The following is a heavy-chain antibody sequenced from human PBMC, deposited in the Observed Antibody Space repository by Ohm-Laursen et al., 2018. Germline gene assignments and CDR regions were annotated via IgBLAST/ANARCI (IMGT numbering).Heavy chain of an antibody. CDR3: SRGQRNYYAMDV. CDR1: GDSVSSDSGA. CDR2: THYSSKWVY. J-gene: IGHJ6*02. Sequence: QTLSLTCAFSGDSVSSDSGAWNWIRQSPSRGLEWLGRTHYSSKWVYDYAVSVKSRITITPDTSKNQFSLQLNSVTPVDSAVYYCSRGQRNYYAMDVWGQGTTVTVSS. V-gene: IGHV6-1*01. D-gene: IGHD1-1*01.